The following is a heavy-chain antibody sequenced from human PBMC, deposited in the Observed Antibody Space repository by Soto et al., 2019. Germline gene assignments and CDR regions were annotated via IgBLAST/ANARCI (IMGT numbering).Heavy chain of an antibody. CDR1: GFAFEDYT. CDR3: AKDEAYYFDH. Sequence: PGGSLRLSCVASGFAFEDYTMHWVRQAPGRGLECVSRISYDGDLTYYADSVRGRFTMSRDNSKNSLYLLMNGLTSDDTAVYYCAKDEAYYFDHWGQGTLVTVSS. J-gene: IGHJ4*02. CDR2: ISYDGDLT. V-gene: IGHV3-43*01.